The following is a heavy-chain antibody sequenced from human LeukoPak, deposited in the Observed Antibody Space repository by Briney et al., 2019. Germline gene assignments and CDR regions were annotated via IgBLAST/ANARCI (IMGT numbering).Heavy chain of an antibody. CDR1: GYNFSPFW. CDR2: INADGSTI. Sequence: GGSLRLSCAASGYNFSPFWMHWVRQAPGKGLVWVSHINADGSTIVYADSVKGRFTISRDNAKNTLFLQMDSLRAEDTAVYYCARARGNPDSFSIWGQGTVVAVSS. CDR3: ARARGNPDSFSI. D-gene: IGHD3-10*01. V-gene: IGHV3-74*01. J-gene: IGHJ3*02.